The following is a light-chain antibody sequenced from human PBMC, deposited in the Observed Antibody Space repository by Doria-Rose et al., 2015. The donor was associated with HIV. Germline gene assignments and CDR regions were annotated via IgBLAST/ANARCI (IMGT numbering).Light chain of an antibody. CDR1: QSVSTD. CDR2: GAS. CDR3: HQYNNWPT. Sequence: MTQSPETLSVSPGESATLSCRASQSVSTDLAWYQHKPGQAPRLLIWGASTRATGIPARSSGSGSGTEFTLTISSLQSEDFAIYFCHQYNNWPTFGQGTRLDIK. V-gene: IGKV3-15*01. J-gene: IGKJ5*01.